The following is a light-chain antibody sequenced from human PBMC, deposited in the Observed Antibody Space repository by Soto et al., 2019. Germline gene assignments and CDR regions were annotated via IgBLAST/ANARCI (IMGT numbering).Light chain of an antibody. V-gene: IGKV3-20*01. J-gene: IGKJ4*01. CDR2: GAS. Sequence: IELTQSPGTLSLSPGERASLSCRASQSVSSSYLAWYQQKPGQAPRLLIYGASSRATGIPDRFSGSGSGTDFTLTISRLEPEDFAVYYCQQYGSSALTFGGGTKVDIK. CDR3: QQYGSSALT. CDR1: QSVSSSY.